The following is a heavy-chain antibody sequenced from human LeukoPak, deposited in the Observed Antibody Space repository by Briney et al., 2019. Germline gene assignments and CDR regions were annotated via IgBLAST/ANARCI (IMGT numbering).Heavy chain of an antibody. CDR3: ARAGVVAGTYYYYYYMDV. D-gene: IGHD6-19*01. CDR2: IYHSGST. CDR1: GYSISSGYY. J-gene: IGHJ6*03. V-gene: IGHV4-38-2*02. Sequence: SETLSLTCTVSGYSISSGYYWGWIRQPPGKGLEWIGSIYHSGSTYYNPSLKSRVTISVDTSKNQFSLKLSSVTAADTAVYYCARAGVVAGTYYYYYYMDVWGKGTTVTVSS.